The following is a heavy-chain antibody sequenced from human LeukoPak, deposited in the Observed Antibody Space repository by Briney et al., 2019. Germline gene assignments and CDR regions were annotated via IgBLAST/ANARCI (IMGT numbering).Heavy chain of an antibody. J-gene: IGHJ4*02. D-gene: IGHD3-22*01. CDR3: AKGGYYDSSWNDY. V-gene: IGHV3-23*01. CDR2: ISGSGGST. Sequence: PGGSLRLSYAASGFTFSSYAMSWVRQAPGKGLEWVSTISGSGGSTYYADSVKGRFTISRGNSKNTLYLQMNSLRAEDTAVYYCAKGGYYDSSWNDYWGQGTLVTVSS. CDR1: GFTFSSYA.